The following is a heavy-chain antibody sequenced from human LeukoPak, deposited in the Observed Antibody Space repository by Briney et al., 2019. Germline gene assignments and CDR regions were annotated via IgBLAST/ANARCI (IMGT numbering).Heavy chain of an antibody. CDR3: ARRGSSTSCYFDY. J-gene: IGHJ4*02. Sequence: SETLSLTCTVSGGSISSSSYYWGWLRQPPGKGLEWIGSIYYSGSTYYNPSLESLVTISVDTSKNQFSLKLSSVTAADTAVYYCARRGSSTSCYFDYWGQGTLVTVSS. D-gene: IGHD2-2*01. V-gene: IGHV4-39*01. CDR1: GGSISSSSYY. CDR2: IYYSGST.